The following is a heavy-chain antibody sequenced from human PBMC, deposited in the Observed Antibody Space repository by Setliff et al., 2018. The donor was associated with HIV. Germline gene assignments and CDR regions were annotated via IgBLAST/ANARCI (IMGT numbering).Heavy chain of an antibody. CDR3: ARGGYYYGSGKGNWFDP. Sequence: ASVKVSCKASGYTFTSYAMHWVRQAPGQRLEWMGWINAGNGNTKYSQKFQGRVTITRDTSASTAYMELSSLRSEDTAVYYCARGGYYYGSGKGNWFDPWGQGTLVTVSS. CDR1: GYTFTSYA. J-gene: IGHJ5*02. V-gene: IGHV1-3*01. D-gene: IGHD3-10*01. CDR2: INAGNGNT.